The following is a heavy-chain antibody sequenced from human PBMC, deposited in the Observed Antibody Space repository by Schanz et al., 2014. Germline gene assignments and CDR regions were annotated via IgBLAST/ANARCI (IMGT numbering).Heavy chain of an antibody. CDR1: GFPFSDYF. D-gene: IGHD6-25*01. Sequence: QVQLVDSGGGLVKPGGSLRLSCTASGFPFSDYFMAWIRQPPGRGLEWVSYIGNGGVTIYYADSVKGRFTISRDNSKSSLYLQMNSLRAEDTAVYYCARSGGSVFDYWAQGTLVTVSS. CDR2: IGNGGVTI. CDR3: ARSGGSVFDY. J-gene: IGHJ4*02. V-gene: IGHV3-11*01.